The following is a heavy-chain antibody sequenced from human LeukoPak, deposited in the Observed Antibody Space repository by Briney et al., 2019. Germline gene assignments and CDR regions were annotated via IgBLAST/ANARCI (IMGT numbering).Heavy chain of an antibody. J-gene: IGHJ4*02. CDR1: GFTFSSYA. CDR3: AKVFYDSSGQPRGLYDY. V-gene: IGHV3-23*01. D-gene: IGHD3-22*01. CDR2: IGGSGGST. Sequence: GGSLRLSCAASGFTFSSYAMSWVRRAPGKGLEGASPIGGSGGSTYYADSVKGRFTISRDNSKNTLYLQMNSLRAEDTAVYYCAKVFYDSSGQPRGLYDYWGQGTLVTVSS.